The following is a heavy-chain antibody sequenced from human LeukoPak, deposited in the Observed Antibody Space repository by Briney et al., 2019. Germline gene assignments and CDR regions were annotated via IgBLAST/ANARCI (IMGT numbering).Heavy chain of an antibody. Sequence: GASVKVSCKASGYTFTGYYMHWVRQAPGKGLEWMGGFDPEDGETIYAQKFQGRVTMTEDTSTDTAYMELSSLRSEDTAVYYCATGAYYYDSSEVAFDIWGQGTMVTVSS. CDR2: FDPEDGET. J-gene: IGHJ3*02. CDR1: GYTFTGYY. D-gene: IGHD3-22*01. V-gene: IGHV1-24*01. CDR3: ATGAYYYDSSEVAFDI.